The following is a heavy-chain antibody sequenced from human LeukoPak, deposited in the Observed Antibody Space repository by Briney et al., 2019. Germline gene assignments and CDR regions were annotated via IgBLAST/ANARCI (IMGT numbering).Heavy chain of an antibody. CDR3: AREAGYYYDSSGRTKDDAFDI. J-gene: IGHJ3*02. Sequence: PSETLSLTCAVYGGSFSGYYWSWIRQPPGKGLEWIGEINHSGSTNYNPSLKSRVTISVDTSKNQFSLKLSSVTAADTAVYYCAREAGYYYDSSGRTKDDAFDIWGQGTMVTVSS. CDR2: INHSGST. D-gene: IGHD3-22*01. V-gene: IGHV4-34*01. CDR1: GGSFSGYY.